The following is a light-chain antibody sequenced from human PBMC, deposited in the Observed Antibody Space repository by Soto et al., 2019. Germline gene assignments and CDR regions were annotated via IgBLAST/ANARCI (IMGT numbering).Light chain of an antibody. CDR3: QQYGASPPT. CDR2: AAA. J-gene: IGKJ2*01. Sequence: IVLTQSPGTLSLSPGERATLSCRASQSVSSAFFAWYQQKPGQPLRLLIYAAASRATGIPDRFSGSGSATDFTLTISRLEPEDFAVYYCQQYGASPPTFGRGTKVEIK. V-gene: IGKV3-20*01. CDR1: QSVSSAF.